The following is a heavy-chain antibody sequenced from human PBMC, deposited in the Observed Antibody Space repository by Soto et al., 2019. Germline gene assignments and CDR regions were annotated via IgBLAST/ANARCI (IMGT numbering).Heavy chain of an antibody. CDR3: ARAFVSVNWFDP. CDR2: IIPIFGTA. D-gene: IGHD2-15*01. J-gene: IGHJ5*02. CDR1: GGTFSSYA. V-gene: IGHV1-69*13. Sequence: ASVKVSCKASGGTFSSYAISWVRQAPGQGLEWMGGIIPIFGTANYAQKFQGRVTITADESTSTAYMELSSLRSEDTAVYYCARAFVSVNWFDPWGQGTLVTVSS.